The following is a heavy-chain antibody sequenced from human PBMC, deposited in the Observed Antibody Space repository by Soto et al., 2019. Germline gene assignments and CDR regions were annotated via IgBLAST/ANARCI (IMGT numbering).Heavy chain of an antibody. D-gene: IGHD5-18*01. CDR2: MNPGSGDT. CDR3: ARMASFGSLNWFGT. Sequence: ASVKVSWKASGYTFTNNDVSWVRQATGQGLEWMGWMNPGSGDTGYAQKFQGRVTMTRDISIDTAYMELNSLTSEDTAIYYCARMASFGSLNWFGTWGQGAMVTISS. V-gene: IGHV1-8*02. J-gene: IGHJ5*02. CDR1: GYTFTNND.